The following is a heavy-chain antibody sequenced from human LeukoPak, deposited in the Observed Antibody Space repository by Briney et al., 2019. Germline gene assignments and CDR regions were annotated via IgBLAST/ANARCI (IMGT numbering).Heavy chain of an antibody. J-gene: IGHJ4*02. V-gene: IGHV3-23*01. CDR3: AKVTSGYDTRDY. CDR2: IGGSGGST. Sequence: GGSLRLSCAASRFTFSSYAMSWVRQAPGKGLEWVSAIGGSGGSTYYTDSVKGRFTISRDNSKNTLYLQMNSLRAEDTAVYYCAKVTSGYDTRDYWGQGTLVTVSS. CDR1: RFTFSSYA. D-gene: IGHD5-12*01.